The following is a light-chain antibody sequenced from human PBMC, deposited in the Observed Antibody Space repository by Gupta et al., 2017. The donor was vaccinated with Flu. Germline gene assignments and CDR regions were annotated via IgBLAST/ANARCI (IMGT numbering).Light chain of an antibody. CDR2: GTS. CDR3: QSYDSRLSGSV. V-gene: IGLV1-40*01. J-gene: IGLJ3*02. Sequence: QSVLTQPPSVSGAPGQRVNISCTGSSSNIGAGYDVHWSQHPPGTAPKVLICGTSNPPSGVPDRFARSKSCNSASLAITGLQAEDEADYCCQSYDSRLSGSVFGGGTKLTVL. CDR1: SSNIGAGYD.